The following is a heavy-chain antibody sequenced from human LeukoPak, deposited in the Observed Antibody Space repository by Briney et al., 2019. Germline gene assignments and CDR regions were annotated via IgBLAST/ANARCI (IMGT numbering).Heavy chain of an antibody. Sequence: PGGSLRLSCAASGFTITNAWVSWVRHAPGKGLEWVGRIKSKTDGWTADYAAPVTGRFTISRDDSKNTLYLQMNSLKTEDTAVYYCTTDSPPQMYSGNYYFDYWGQGTLVTVSS. V-gene: IGHV3-15*01. D-gene: IGHD1-26*01. J-gene: IGHJ4*02. CDR3: TTDSPPQMYSGNYYFDY. CDR2: IKSKTDGWTA. CDR1: GFTITNAW.